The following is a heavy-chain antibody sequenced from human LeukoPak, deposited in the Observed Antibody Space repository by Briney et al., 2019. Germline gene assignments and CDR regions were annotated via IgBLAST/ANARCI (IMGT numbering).Heavy chain of an antibody. D-gene: IGHD3-22*01. CDR2: ISSSSSYI. CDR3: AREISPPYGSSGYSKN. Sequence: PGGSLRLSCAASGFTFSSYSMNWVRQAPGKGLEWVSSISSSSSYIYYADSVKGRFTISRDNATNSLYLQMNSLRAADTAVYYFAREISPPYGSSGYSKNWGQGTLVTVSS. CDR1: GFTFSSYS. V-gene: IGHV3-21*01. J-gene: IGHJ4*02.